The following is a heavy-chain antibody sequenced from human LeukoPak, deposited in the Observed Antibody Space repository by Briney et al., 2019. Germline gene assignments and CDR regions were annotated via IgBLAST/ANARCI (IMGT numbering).Heavy chain of an antibody. V-gene: IGHV1-2*02. CDR1: GYTFTGYF. Sequence: ASVKVSCKASGYTFTGYFMHWVRQAPGQGLEWMGWINPNSGDTNYAQRFQGRVTMTRDMSISTAYMELSRLRSDDTAVYYCARDWMGGYNDNSGYWGQGTLVTVSS. J-gene: IGHJ4*02. CDR2: INPNSGDT. CDR3: ARDWMGGYNDNSGY. D-gene: IGHD3-22*01.